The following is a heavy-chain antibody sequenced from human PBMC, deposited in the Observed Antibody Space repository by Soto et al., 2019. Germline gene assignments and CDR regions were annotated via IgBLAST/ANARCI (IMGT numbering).Heavy chain of an antibody. CDR3: ARSIVVVPAAMFVEGAFDI. Sequence: SQTLSLTCAISGDSVSNNDATWDWIRQSPSRGLEWLGRTYYRSKWYIDYAVSVKSRITINPDPSNNQLSLQPNSVPPEDTAVYYCARSIVVVPAAMFVEGAFDIWGQGTMVTVSS. CDR1: GDSVSNNDAT. V-gene: IGHV6-1*01. CDR2: TYYRSKWYI. D-gene: IGHD2-2*01. J-gene: IGHJ3*02.